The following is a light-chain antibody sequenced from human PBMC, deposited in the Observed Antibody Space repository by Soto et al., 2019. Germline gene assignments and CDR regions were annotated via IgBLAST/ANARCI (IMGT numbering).Light chain of an antibody. Sequence: EIVMTQSPATLSVSPGERATLSCRASQSVSSNLAWYQQKPGQAPRLLIYGASTRATGIPARFSGSGSGTEFTLTISSLQSEAFAVYYCQQYINWPPLTFGGGTKVEIK. CDR2: GAS. CDR1: QSVSSN. CDR3: QQYINWPPLT. J-gene: IGKJ4*01. V-gene: IGKV3-15*01.